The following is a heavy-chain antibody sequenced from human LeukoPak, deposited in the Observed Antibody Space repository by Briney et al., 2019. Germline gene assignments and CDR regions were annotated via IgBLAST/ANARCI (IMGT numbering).Heavy chain of an antibody. CDR1: GYTFTSYG. Sequence: GASVKVSCKASGYTFTSYGISWVRQAPGQGLEWMGWISAYNGNTNYAQKLQGRVTMTTDTSTSTAYMELTSLRSDDTAVYYCARAFDIVVVLEPVHDAFDIWGQGTMVTVSS. CDR3: ARAFDIVVVLEPVHDAFDI. J-gene: IGHJ3*02. CDR2: ISAYNGNT. V-gene: IGHV1-18*01. D-gene: IGHD2-2*01.